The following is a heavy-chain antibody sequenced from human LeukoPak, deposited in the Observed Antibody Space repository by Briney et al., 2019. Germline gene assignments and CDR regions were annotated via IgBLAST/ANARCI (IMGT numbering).Heavy chain of an antibody. CDR3: ARVFDGVGYCSSTSCRDY. CDR1: GFTFSSYS. V-gene: IGHV3-21*01. D-gene: IGHD2-2*01. CDR2: ISSSSSYI. J-gene: IGHJ4*02. Sequence: PGGSLRLSCAASGFTFSSYSMNWVRQAPGKGLEWVSSISSSSSYIYYADSVKGRFTISRDNAKNSLYLQMNSLRAEDTAVYYCARVFDGVGYCSSTSCRDYWGQGTLVTVSS.